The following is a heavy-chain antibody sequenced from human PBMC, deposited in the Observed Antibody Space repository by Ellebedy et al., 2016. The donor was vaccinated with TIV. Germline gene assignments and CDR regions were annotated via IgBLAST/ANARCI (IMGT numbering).Heavy chain of an antibody. D-gene: IGHD5-18*01. CDR3: ARHLPTRRNTAMPNYNFDY. Sequence: MPSETLSLTCTVSGGSISSSSYYWGWIRQPPGKGLEWIGSIYYSGSTYYNPSLKSRVTISVDTSKNQVSLKLSSVTAADTAVYYCARHLPTRRNTAMPNYNFDYWGQGTLVTVSS. CDR1: GGSISSSSYY. V-gene: IGHV4-39*01. J-gene: IGHJ4*02. CDR2: IYYSGST.